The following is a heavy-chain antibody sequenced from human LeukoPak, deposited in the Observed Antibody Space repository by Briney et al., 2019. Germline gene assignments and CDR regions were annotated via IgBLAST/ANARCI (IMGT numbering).Heavy chain of an antibody. V-gene: IGHV3-74*01. CDR3: TRDEPSGSYYPVGC. J-gene: IGHJ4*02. CDR1: GFTFTSYW. CDR2: INSDGSST. Sequence: GGSLRLSCAASGFTFTSYWMHWVRQAPGKGLVWVSRINSDGSSTSYADSVKGRFTISRDNAKNTLYLQMNSLRAEDTAVYYCTRDEPSGSYYPVGCWGQGTLVTVSS. D-gene: IGHD1-26*01.